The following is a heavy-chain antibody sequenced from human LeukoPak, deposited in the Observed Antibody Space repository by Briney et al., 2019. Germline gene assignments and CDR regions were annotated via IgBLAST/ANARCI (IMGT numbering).Heavy chain of an antibody. J-gene: IGHJ6*02. D-gene: IGHD3-9*01. CDR2: ISGSGGST. CDR1: RFTFSSYA. CDR3: AKGRVLRYFDWFTDGMDV. Sequence: GGSLRLSCAASRFTFSSYAMTWVRQAPGKGLEGVSGISGSGGSTYYADSVKGRFTISRDNSKNTLYLQMNSLRAEDTAVYYCAKGRVLRYFDWFTDGMDVWGQGTTVTVSS. V-gene: IGHV3-23*01.